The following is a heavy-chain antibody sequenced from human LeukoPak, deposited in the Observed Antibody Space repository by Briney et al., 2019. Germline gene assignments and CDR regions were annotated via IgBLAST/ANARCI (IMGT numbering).Heavy chain of an antibody. D-gene: IGHD2-2*01. CDR1: GDSISRSRHF. V-gene: IGHV4-39*07. Sequence: PSETLSLTCNVSGDSISRSRHFWAWIRQSPGRGLEWIGYIYNSGSTYYNPSLKSRVTISVDTSKNQFSLRLSSVTAADAAVYYCARWGTYASTSNWFDPWGQGTLVTVSS. CDR2: IYNSGST. CDR3: ARWGTYASTSNWFDP. J-gene: IGHJ5*02.